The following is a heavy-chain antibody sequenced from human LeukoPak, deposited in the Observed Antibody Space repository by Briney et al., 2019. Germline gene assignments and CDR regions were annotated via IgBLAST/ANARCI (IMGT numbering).Heavy chain of an antibody. D-gene: IGHD1-14*01. CDR1: GFTFSSYA. CDR3: AKGSKIRGTPWAFDI. V-gene: IGHV3-23*01. CDR2: IIGRGGST. J-gene: IGHJ3*02. Sequence: AGCMRLSCAASGFTFSSYAMSWVRQAPGKGLEWVSAIIGRGGSTYYADSVKGRFTISRDNSKNTLYLQMNSLRAEDTAVYYCAKGSKIRGTPWAFDIWGQRTIVTDSS.